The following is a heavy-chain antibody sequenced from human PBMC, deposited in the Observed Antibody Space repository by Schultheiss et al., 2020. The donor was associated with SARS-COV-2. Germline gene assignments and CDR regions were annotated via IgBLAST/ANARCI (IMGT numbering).Heavy chain of an antibody. Sequence: GGSLRLSCAASGFTFSSYAMSWVRQAPGKGLEWVSAISGSGGSTYYADSVKGRFTISRDNSKSTLYLQMNSLRVEDTAIYYCARADDYGGNSLDHWGQGTLVTVSS. D-gene: IGHD4-23*01. V-gene: IGHV3-23*01. CDR2: ISGSGGST. CDR1: GFTFSSYA. J-gene: IGHJ4*02. CDR3: ARADDYGGNSLDH.